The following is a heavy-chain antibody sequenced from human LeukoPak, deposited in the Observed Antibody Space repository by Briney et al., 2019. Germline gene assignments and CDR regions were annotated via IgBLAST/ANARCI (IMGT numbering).Heavy chain of an antibody. J-gene: IGHJ4*02. CDR3: ARRAGAYSHPYDY. V-gene: IGHV3-53*01. CDR2: IYSDNT. Sequence: PGGSLRLSCIVSGFTVSSNSMSWVRQAPGKGLEWVSFIYSDNTHYLDSVKGRFTISRDNSKNTLYLQMNSLRAEDTAVYYCARRAGAYSHPYDYWGQGTLVTVSS. CDR1: GFTVSSNS. D-gene: IGHD4/OR15-4a*01.